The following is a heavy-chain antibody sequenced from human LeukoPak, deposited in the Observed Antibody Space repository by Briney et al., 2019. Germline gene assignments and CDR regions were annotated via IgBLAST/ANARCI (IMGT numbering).Heavy chain of an antibody. J-gene: IGHJ4*02. CDR3: ATSYYYDSSGYYYFDY. D-gene: IGHD3-22*01. CDR2: FGPEDGET. CDR1: GYTLTELS. Sequence: ASVKVSCKVSGYTLTELSMHWVRQAPGKGLEWMGGFGPEDGETIYAQKFQGRVTMTEDTSTDTAYMELSSLRSEDTAVYYCATSYYYDSSGYYYFDYWGQGTLVTVSS. V-gene: IGHV1-24*01.